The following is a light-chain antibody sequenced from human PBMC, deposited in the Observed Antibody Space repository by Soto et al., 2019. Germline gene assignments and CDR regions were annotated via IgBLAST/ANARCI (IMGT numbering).Light chain of an antibody. CDR3: QQAYSFPIT. J-gene: IGKJ5*01. V-gene: IGKV1-12*01. Sequence: DIQMTQSPSTLSASVGDSVTITCRASQLISSWLAWYQQKPGKAPKLLIYAASSLESGVPSRFSGSGSGTDFILTISSLQPEDFATYYCQQAYSFPITFGQGTRLEIK. CDR1: QLISSW. CDR2: AAS.